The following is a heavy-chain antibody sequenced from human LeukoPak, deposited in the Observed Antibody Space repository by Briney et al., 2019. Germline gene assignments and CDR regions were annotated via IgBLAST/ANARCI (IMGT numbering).Heavy chain of an antibody. CDR1: GFTFSSYS. V-gene: IGHV3-66*01. Sequence: GGSLRLSCAASGFTFSSYSMNWVRQAPGKGLEWVSVIYSGGSTYYADSVKGRFTISRDNSKNTLYLQMSSLRAEDTAVYYCAVSQAQRWLQTSGYFQHWGQGTLVTVSS. D-gene: IGHD5-12*01. CDR2: IYSGGST. J-gene: IGHJ1*01. CDR3: AVSQAQRWLQTSGYFQH.